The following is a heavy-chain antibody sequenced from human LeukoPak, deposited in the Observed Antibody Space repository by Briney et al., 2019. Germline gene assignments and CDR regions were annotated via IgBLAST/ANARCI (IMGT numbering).Heavy chain of an antibody. CDR2: IYYSGST. J-gene: IGHJ5*02. V-gene: IGHV4-59*01. D-gene: IGHD1-26*01. Sequence: PSETLSLTCAVYDGSFSGYYWSWIRQPPGKGLEWIGYIYYSGSTNYNPSLKSRVTISVDTSKNQFSLKLSSVTAADTAVYYCARGGKQWEQTTWFDPWGQGTLVTVSS. CDR1: DGSFSGYY. CDR3: ARGGKQWEQTTWFDP.